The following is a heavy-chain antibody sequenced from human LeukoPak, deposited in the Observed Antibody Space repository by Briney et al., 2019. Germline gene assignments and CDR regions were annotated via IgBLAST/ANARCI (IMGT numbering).Heavy chain of an antibody. CDR3: ASCASVRRGNYGMDV. CDR2: INPNSGGT. Sequence: AASVKVSCKASGYTFTGYYMHWVRQAPGQGLEWMGWINPNSGGTNYAQKFQGRVTMTRDTSISTAYMELSRLRSDDTAVYYCASCASVRRGNYGMDVWGQGTTDTVSS. D-gene: IGHD3-10*01. V-gene: IGHV1-2*02. CDR1: GYTFTGYY. J-gene: IGHJ6*02.